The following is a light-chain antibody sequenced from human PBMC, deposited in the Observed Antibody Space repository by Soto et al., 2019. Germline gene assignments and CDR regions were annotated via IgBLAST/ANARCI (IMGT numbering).Light chain of an antibody. Sequence: DIVMTQSPLSLPVTPGEPASISCRSSQSLLHSNGYNYLDWYLQKPGQSPQLLIYLGSNRASGVPDRFSGSGSGTDFTLKISRVEAEDVRVYYCMQALQTPLTFGGGTKVDI. CDR3: MQALQTPLT. J-gene: IGKJ4*01. V-gene: IGKV2-28*01. CDR1: QSLLHSNGYNY. CDR2: LGS.